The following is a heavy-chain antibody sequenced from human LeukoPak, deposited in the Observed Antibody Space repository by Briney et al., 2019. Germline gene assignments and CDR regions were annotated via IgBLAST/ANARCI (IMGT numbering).Heavy chain of an antibody. CDR1: GFTFSSYS. CDR2: ISSSSSTI. CDR3: AKDVDTAMNGVDY. V-gene: IGHV3-48*01. J-gene: IGHJ4*02. Sequence: GGSLRLSCAASGFTFSSYSMNWVRQAPGKGLEWVSYISSSSSTIYYADSVKGRFTISRDNAKNSLYLQMNSLRAEDTAVYYCAKDVDTAMNGVDYWGQGTLVTVSS. D-gene: IGHD5-18*01.